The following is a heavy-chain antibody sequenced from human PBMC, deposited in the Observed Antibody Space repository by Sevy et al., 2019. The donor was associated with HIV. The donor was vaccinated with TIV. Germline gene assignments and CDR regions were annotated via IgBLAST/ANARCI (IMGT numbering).Heavy chain of an antibody. J-gene: IGHJ4*02. V-gene: IGHV4-59*02. CDR3: ARDSTTRPRVLDY. D-gene: IGHD1-1*01. CDR2: IYFTGNT. CDR1: GFTVSINY. Sequence: GSLRLSCSASGFTVSINYMTWVRQAPGKGLEWIGNIYFTGNTDYSPSLKSRVTLSLDTSKSQFSLTLKSVTAADTAIYFCARDSTTRPRVLDYWGQGTLVTVSS.